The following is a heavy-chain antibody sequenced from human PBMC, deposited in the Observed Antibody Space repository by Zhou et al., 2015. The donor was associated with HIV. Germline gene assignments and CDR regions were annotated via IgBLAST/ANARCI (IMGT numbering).Heavy chain of an antibody. Sequence: QVQLVQSGAEVKKPGASVKVSCKASGYTFTSYDINWVRQATGQGLEWMGWMSPNSGNTGYTQKFQGRVTITRDTSASTAYMELSSLRSEDTAVYYCARVSTNWNYGAAEGAFDIWGQGTMVTVSS. CDR2: MSPNSGNT. V-gene: IGHV1-8*01. J-gene: IGHJ3*02. D-gene: IGHD1-7*01. CDR3: ARVSTNWNYGAAEGAFDI. CDR1: GYTFTSYD.